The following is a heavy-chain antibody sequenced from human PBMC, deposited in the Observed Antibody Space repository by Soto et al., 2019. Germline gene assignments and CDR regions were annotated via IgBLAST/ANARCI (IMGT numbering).Heavy chain of an antibody. CDR1: GFTFSSYA. D-gene: IGHD6-19*01. CDR2: ISGSGGST. V-gene: IGHV3-23*01. Sequence: EVQLLESGGGLVQPGGSLRLSCAASGFTFSSYAMSWVRQAPGKGLEWVSAISGSGGSTYYADSVKGRFTISRDNSKHTLYLQMNSMRADDTAVYYCASPGYSSCWYQIWGQGTLVTVSS. J-gene: IGHJ4*02. CDR3: ASPGYSSCWYQI.